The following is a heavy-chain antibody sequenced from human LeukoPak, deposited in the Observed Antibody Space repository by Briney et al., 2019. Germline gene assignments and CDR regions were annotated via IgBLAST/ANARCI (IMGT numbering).Heavy chain of an antibody. CDR1: GFTFSSYA. Sequence: GGSLRLSCAASGFTFSSYAMSWVRQAPGKGLEWVSAISGSGGSTYYADSVKGRFTISRDNSKNTLYLQMNSLRAEDTAAYYCAKGTITIFGVVTHFDYWGQGTLVTVSS. D-gene: IGHD3-3*01. CDR2: ISGSGGST. V-gene: IGHV3-23*01. CDR3: AKGTITIFGVVTHFDY. J-gene: IGHJ4*02.